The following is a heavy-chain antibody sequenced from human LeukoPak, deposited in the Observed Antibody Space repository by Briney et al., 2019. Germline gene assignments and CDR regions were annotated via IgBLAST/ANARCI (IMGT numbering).Heavy chain of an antibody. CDR1: GFTFSSYA. CDR3: AKDTSIGRYCTNGVCSPFDY. CDR2: ISDSGGST. Sequence: AGGSLRLSCAASGFTFSSYAMSWVRQAPGKGLEWVSAISDSGGSTYDADSVKGRFTISRDNSKNTLYLQMNSLRAEGTAVYYCAKDTSIGRYCTNGVCSPFDYWGQGTLVTVSS. V-gene: IGHV3-23*01. J-gene: IGHJ4*02. D-gene: IGHD2-8*01.